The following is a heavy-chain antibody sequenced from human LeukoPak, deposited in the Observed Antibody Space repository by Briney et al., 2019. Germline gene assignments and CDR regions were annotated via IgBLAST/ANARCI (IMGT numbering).Heavy chain of an antibody. CDR1: GASIIGSY. CDR2: IYNTVDV. Sequence: SGTLSLTCTVSGASIIGSYWTWIRQSPGEGLEYIGYIYNTVDVNYSPSLRSRVSIPIDMSRNQVSLRLNSVTAADTAIYYCARSRNYDITGFNPTHYFDSWGQGALVTVSS. J-gene: IGHJ4*02. CDR3: ARSRNYDITGFNPTHYFDS. D-gene: IGHD3-9*01. V-gene: IGHV4-59*01.